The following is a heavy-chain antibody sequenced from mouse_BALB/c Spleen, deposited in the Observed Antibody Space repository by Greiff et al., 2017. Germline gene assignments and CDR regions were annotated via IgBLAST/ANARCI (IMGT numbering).Heavy chain of an antibody. D-gene: IGHD3-2*01. V-gene: IGHV2-6-7*01. J-gene: IGHJ4*01. CDR3: ARQDSSGMDY. CDR1: GFPLTGYG. CDR2: IWGDGST. Sequence: QVQLQQSGPGLVAPSQSLSITCTVSGFPLTGYGVNWVRQPPGKGLEWLGMIWGDGSTDYNSALKSRLSISKDNSKSQVFLKMNSLQTDDTARYYCARQDSSGMDYWGQGTSVTVSS.